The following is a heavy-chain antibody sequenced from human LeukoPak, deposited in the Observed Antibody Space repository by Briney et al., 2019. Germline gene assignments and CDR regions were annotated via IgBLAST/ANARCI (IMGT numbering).Heavy chain of an antibody. D-gene: IGHD6-13*01. Sequence: GGSLRLSCAASGFAVSSNYMSWVRQAPGKGLEWVSVIYSGGSTYYADSVKGRFTISRDNSKNTLYLQMNSLRAEDTAVYYCARAPGSSWPPSLDYWGQGTLVTVSS. J-gene: IGHJ4*02. V-gene: IGHV3-53*01. CDR2: IYSGGST. CDR3: ARAPGSSWPPSLDY. CDR1: GFAVSSNY.